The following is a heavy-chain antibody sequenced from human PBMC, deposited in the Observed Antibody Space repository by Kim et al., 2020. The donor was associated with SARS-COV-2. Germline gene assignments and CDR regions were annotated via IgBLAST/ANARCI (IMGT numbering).Heavy chain of an antibody. J-gene: IGHJ3*02. CDR2: INHSGST. Sequence: SETLSLTCAVYGGSFSGYYWSWIRQPPGKGLEWIGEINHSGSTNYNPSLKSRVTISVDTSKNQFSLKLSSVTAADTAVYYCARGIVLLWFGELTEVAFD. CDR3: ARGIVLLWFGELTEVAFD. V-gene: IGHV4-34*01. CDR1: GGSFSGYY. D-gene: IGHD3-10*01.